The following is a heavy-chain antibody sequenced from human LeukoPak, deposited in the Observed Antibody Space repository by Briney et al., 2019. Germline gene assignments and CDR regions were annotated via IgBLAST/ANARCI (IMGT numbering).Heavy chain of an antibody. Sequence: TGGSLRLSCAASGFTFSSYAMSWVRQAPGKGLEWVSVISGSGGSTSYADSVKGRFTISRDNSKNTLYLQMNSLRAEDTALYYCAKRVGSYYFDSWGQGTLVTVSS. CDR2: ISGSGGST. J-gene: IGHJ4*02. CDR1: GFTFSSYA. CDR3: AKRVGSYYFDS. V-gene: IGHV3-23*01. D-gene: IGHD3-10*01.